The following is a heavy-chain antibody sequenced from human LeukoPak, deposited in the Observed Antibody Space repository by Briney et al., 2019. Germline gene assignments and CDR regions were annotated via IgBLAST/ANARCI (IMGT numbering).Heavy chain of an antibody. Sequence: GGSLRLSCAASGFTFSSYDMHWVRQAPGKGLEWLAVISHDGSDKYYADSVKGRLTVSRDNSKNTLNLQINSLRAEDTAVYFCAEDLYRPSGSDYWGQGTLVTVSS. CDR1: GFTFSSYD. V-gene: IGHV3-30*18. D-gene: IGHD5-12*01. CDR2: ISHDGSDK. CDR3: AEDLYRPSGSDY. J-gene: IGHJ4*02.